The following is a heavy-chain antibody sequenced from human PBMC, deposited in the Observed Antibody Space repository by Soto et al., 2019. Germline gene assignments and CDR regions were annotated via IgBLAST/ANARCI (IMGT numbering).Heavy chain of an antibody. CDR1: GFTFTSYA. D-gene: IGHD1-26*01. V-gene: IGHV3-23*01. Sequence: PGGSLRLSCAASGFTFTSYAMSWVRQAPGKGLEWVSAISGSGGSTYYADSVKGRFTISRDNSKNTLYLQMNSLRAEDTAVYYCAKDQGNAGSYYALSWFDPWGQGTLVTVSS. CDR2: ISGSGGST. J-gene: IGHJ5*02. CDR3: AKDQGNAGSYYALSWFDP.